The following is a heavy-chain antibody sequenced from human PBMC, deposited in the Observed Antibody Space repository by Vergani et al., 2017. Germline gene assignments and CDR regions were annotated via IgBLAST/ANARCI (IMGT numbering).Heavy chain of an antibody. D-gene: IGHD5-18*01. CDR1: GFTFNQYG. CDR2: VNQDGSEK. CDR3: ARVNNCKNDTANWVYFNCGMDG. V-gene: IGHV3-7*04. J-gene: IGHJ6*02. Sequence: VQLVESGGGVVQPGRSLRLSCAASGFTFNQYGMHWVRQAPGKGLEWVANVNQDGSEKYYVDSLKGRFTISRDNAKNSMYLQMNSLRVEDTAVYYCARVNNCKNDTANWVYFNCGMDGGGQGAPVTVFS.